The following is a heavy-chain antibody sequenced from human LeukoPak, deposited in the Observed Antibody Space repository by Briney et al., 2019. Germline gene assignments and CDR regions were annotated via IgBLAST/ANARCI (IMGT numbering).Heavy chain of an antibody. V-gene: IGHV3-20*04. CDR2: INWSGGST. CDR3: ARDVMGGRLRYYFDY. CDR1: GFAFDEHG. J-gene: IGHJ4*02. Sequence: GGSLRLSCTASGFAFDEHGMSWVRHVPGKGLEWVSGINWSGGSTGYADPLRGRFTISRDNSKHTLYLQMNSLRAEDTAVYYCARDVMGGRLRYYFDYWGQGTLVTVSS. D-gene: IGHD3-16*01.